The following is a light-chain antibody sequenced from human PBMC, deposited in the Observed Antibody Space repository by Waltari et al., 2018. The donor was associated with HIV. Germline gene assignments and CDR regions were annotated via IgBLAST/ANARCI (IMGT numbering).Light chain of an antibody. Sequence: QSVLAQPPSASGTPGPRVTISCSGSTSHIGGNTVSWYQPLPGTAPKLLIYSNNERPSGVPDRLSGSTSGTSASLVISGLQSEDEADYYCAAWDDSLKGGAFGTGTKVTVL. CDR1: TSHIGGNT. V-gene: IGLV1-44*01. J-gene: IGLJ1*01. CDR2: SNN. CDR3: AAWDDSLKGGA.